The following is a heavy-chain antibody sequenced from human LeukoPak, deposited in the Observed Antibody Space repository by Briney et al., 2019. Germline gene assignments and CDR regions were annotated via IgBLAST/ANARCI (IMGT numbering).Heavy chain of an antibody. J-gene: IGHJ6*03. V-gene: IGHV1-18*01. Sequence: ASVKVSCKASGYTFTSYGISWVRQAPGQGLEWMGWISAYNGNTNYAQKLQGRVTMTTDTSTSTAYMELRSLRSDDTAVYYCARVLDDILTGYVEAYYYYYYMDVWGKGTTVTVSS. CDR1: GYTFTSYG. CDR3: ARVLDDILTGYVEAYYYYYYMDV. CDR2: ISAYNGNT. D-gene: IGHD3-9*01.